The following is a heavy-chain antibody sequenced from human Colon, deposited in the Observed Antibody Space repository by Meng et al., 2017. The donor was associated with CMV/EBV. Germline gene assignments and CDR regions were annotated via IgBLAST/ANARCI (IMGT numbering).Heavy chain of an antibody. CDR1: GFTFSTYS. Sequence: GESLKISCAASGFTFSTYSMNWVRQAPGKGLEWVSSISPTGIYIYYTDSVKGRFTISRDNAKNSLYLQMNSLRAEDTAVYYCARLEGYYGSGSYNYWGQGTLVTVSS. CDR2: ISPTGIYI. CDR3: ARLEGYYGSGSYNY. J-gene: IGHJ4*02. V-gene: IGHV3-21*01. D-gene: IGHD3-10*01.